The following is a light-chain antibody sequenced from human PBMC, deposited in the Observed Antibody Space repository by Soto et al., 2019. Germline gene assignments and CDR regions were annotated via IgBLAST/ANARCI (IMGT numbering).Light chain of an antibody. CDR2: AAS. CDR3: QQYGSSPPT. CDR1: QSVSSSY. V-gene: IGKV3-20*01. J-gene: IGKJ1*01. Sequence: EIVLTQSPGTLSLSPGERATLSCRASQSVSSSYLAWYQQKPAQAPRLLIYAASSRATGIPDRFSGSGSGTAFTLTISSLEPEEFAVYCCQQYGSSPPTFGQGTKLEIK.